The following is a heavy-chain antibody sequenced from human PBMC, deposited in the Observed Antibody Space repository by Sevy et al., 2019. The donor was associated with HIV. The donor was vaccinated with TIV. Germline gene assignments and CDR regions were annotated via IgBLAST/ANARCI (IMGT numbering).Heavy chain of an antibody. CDR2: IYSGGST. CDR1: GFTVSSNY. CDR3: AREDDSSGYYPH. V-gene: IGHV3-53*01. Sequence: GGSLRLSCAASGFTVSSNYMSWVRQAPGKGLEWVSVIYSGGSTYYADSVKGRFTISRDNSKNTLYLQMNSLRAEDTAVYYCAREDDSSGYYPHWGQGTLVTVSS. J-gene: IGHJ4*02. D-gene: IGHD3-22*01.